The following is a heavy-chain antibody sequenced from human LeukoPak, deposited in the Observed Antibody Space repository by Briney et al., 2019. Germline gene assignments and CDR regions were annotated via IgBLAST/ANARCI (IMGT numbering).Heavy chain of an antibody. V-gene: IGHV1-69*13. Sequence: SVKVSCNASGGTFSSYGISWVRQAPGQGLEWMGGIIPIFGTANYAQKCQGRVTITADESTSTVSTSTVYMELSSLRSEDTAVYYCARGQTSTMNLYSNAFDIWGQGTMVTVSS. CDR3: ARGQTSTMNLYSNAFDI. J-gene: IGHJ3*02. CDR2: IIPIFGTA. D-gene: IGHD5-24*01. CDR1: GGTFSSYG.